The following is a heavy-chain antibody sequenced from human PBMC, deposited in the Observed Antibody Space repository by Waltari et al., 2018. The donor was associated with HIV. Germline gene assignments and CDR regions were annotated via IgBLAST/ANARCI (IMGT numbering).Heavy chain of an antibody. CDR2: FRSRSNRYAT. CDR3: TRALTY. V-gene: IGHV3-73*02. Sequence: EVQLVESGGGLVQPGGSLRVSCAASGFTFSASAIHWVRQASGKGLGGVGRFRSRSNRYATAYGASVKGSFNVSRDDSKNTAYLQMNNLKAEDTADYYCTRALTYWGQGTLFTVSP. J-gene: IGHJ4*02. D-gene: IGHD3-9*01. CDR1: GFTFSASA.